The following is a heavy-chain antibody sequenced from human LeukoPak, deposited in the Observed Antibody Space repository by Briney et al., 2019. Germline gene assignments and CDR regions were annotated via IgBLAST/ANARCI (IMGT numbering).Heavy chain of an antibody. Sequence: ASVRVSCKASGYTCTSYGISWVRHAPGQGLEWMGWISAYNGNTNYAQKLQGRVTMTTDTSTSTAYMELRSLRSDDTAVYYCASPSGISRAFDIWGQGTMVTVSS. CDR1: GYTCTSYG. D-gene: IGHD3-10*01. V-gene: IGHV1-18*01. CDR3: ASPSGISRAFDI. CDR2: ISAYNGNT. J-gene: IGHJ3*02.